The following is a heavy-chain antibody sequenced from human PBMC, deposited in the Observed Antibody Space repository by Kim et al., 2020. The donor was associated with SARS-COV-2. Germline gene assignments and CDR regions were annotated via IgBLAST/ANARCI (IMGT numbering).Heavy chain of an antibody. V-gene: IGHV1-46*01. D-gene: IGHD2-21*02. CDR1: GYTFTGNH. J-gene: IGHJ4*02. CDR2: ITPIDGNE. Sequence: ASVKVSCKASGYTFTGNHMHWVRQAPGQGLECMGMITPIDGNERYAQKFQGRVTMTRDTSTSTVYMELSSLRSEDTAVYYCARDREGDWTFDYWGQGTLVTVSS. CDR3: ARDREGDWTFDY.